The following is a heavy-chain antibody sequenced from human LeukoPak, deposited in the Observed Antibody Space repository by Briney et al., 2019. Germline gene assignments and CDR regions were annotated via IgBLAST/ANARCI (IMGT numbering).Heavy chain of an antibody. D-gene: IGHD6-19*01. Sequence: ASVKVSCKASGYTFTGYYMHWVRQAPGQGLEWMGWINPNSGGTNYAQKFQGWVTMTRDTSISTAYMELSRLRSDDTAVYYCARAIAVAGRDCYYYYGMDVWGQGTTVTVSS. V-gene: IGHV1-2*04. CDR2: INPNSGGT. CDR3: ARAIAVAGRDCYYYYGMDV. J-gene: IGHJ6*02. CDR1: GYTFTGYY.